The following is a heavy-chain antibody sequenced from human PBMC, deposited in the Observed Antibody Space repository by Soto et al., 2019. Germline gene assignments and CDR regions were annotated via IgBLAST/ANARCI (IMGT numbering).Heavy chain of an antibody. CDR3: AHRRGGSFHF. D-gene: IGHD2-15*01. V-gene: IGHV2-5*02. CDR2: IYWDDDK. CDR1: DFSLTTSGVG. J-gene: IGHJ4*02. Sequence: QITLKESGPTPVKPTETLTLTCTFSDFSLTTSGVGVGWIRQPPGKALEWLALIYWDDDKRYSPSLKSRLIITKDTSKNQVFLTMTNMDPADTATYYCAHRRGGSFHFWGQGTLVTVSS.